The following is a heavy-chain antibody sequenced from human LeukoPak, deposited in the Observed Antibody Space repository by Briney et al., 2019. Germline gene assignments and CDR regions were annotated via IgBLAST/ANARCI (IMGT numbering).Heavy chain of an antibody. CDR2: INHRENT. D-gene: IGHD3-3*01. V-gene: IGHV4-34*01. Sequence: PSETLSLTCAVYGGSFSGYYWSWIRQPPGKGLEWTGEINHRENTNYNPSLKSRVTISVDTSKNQFSLKLNSMTAADAAVYYCARGPGTYHDFWSGYPHWGQGTLVTVSS. CDR1: GGSFSGYY. J-gene: IGHJ4*02. CDR3: ARGPGTYHDFWSGYPH.